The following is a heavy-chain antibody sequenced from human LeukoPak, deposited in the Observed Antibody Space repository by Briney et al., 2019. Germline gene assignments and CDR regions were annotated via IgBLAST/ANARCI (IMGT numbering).Heavy chain of an antibody. J-gene: IGHJ6*02. CDR3: ARDGVVERDYYGMDV. Sequence: GGSLRLSCAASGFTFSSYAMHWVRQAPGEGLEYVSAISSNGGSTYYANSVKGRFTISRDNSKNTLYLQMGSLRAEDMAVYYCARDGVVERDYYGMDVWGQGTTVTVSS. V-gene: IGHV3-64*01. CDR1: GFTFSSYA. D-gene: IGHD2-2*01. CDR2: ISSNGGST.